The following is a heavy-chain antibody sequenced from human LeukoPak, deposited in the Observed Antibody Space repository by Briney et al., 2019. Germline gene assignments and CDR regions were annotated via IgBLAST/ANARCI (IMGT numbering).Heavy chain of an antibody. CDR2: IYSGGTT. V-gene: IGHV3-53*04. CDR1: GFTHSSNY. Sequence: PGGSLRLSYAASGFTHSSNYMNWVRQAPGKGLEWVSIIYSGGTTYYADSVKGRFTISRHNSKNTLYLQMNSLRAYGTPVHYLSRAGGYYCGGDCFGVFDLWGEGTMVTVSS. CDR3: SRAGGYYCGGDCFGVFDL. J-gene: IGHJ3*01. D-gene: IGHD2-21*02.